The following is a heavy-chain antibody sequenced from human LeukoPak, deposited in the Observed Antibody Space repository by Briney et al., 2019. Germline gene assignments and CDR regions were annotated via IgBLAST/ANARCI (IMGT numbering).Heavy chain of an antibody. V-gene: IGHV4-4*09. CDR2: IYDGVPT. CDR1: GLPISRFF. D-gene: IGHD6-19*01. J-gene: IGHJ4*02. Sequence: SETLSLICTTSGLPISRFFWNWVRQPPGKGLEWIGNIYDGVPTFFNPSLKSRVTISVDTSKGQFSLQLASVTAADTAVYYCVQTTGWPGFDYWGQAILVTVSS. CDR3: VQTTGWPGFDY.